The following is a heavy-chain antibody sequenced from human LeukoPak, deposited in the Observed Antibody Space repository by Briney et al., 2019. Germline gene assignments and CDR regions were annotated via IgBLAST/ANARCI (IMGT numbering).Heavy chain of an antibody. CDR1: GFTFSSYE. CDR2: INWNGGST. Sequence: GGSLRLSCAASGFTFSSYEMNWVRQAPGKGLEWVSSINWNGGSTAYADSVKGRFTISRDNAKNSLYLQMNSLRAEDTALYYCAREVLIDSYFYYMDVWGKGTTVTVSS. V-gene: IGHV3-20*04. CDR3: AREVLIDSYFYYMDV. D-gene: IGHD1-1*01. J-gene: IGHJ6*03.